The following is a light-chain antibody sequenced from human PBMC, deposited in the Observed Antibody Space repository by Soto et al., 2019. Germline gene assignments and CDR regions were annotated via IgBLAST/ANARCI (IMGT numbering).Light chain of an antibody. CDR3: RSYTSSSTVV. CDR1: SSDVGGYNY. V-gene: IGLV2-14*03. J-gene: IGLJ2*01. CDR2: DVS. Sequence: QSALTQPASVSGSPGQSITISCTGTSSDVGGYNYVSWYQHHPGKAPKLMIYDVSNRPSGVSNRFSGSKSGNTASLTISGLQAEDEDDYYCRSYTSSSTVVFGGGTKVTVL.